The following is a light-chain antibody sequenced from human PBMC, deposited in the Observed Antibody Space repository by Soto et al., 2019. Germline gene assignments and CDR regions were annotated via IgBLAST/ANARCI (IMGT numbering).Light chain of an antibody. V-gene: IGLV2-14*01. CDR2: DVS. J-gene: IGLJ1*01. Sequence: QSALTQPASVSGSPGQSITISCTGTSSDVGGYNYVSWYQQHPGKAPKLMIYDVSNRPSGVSNRFSGSKSGNTASLTISGLQAEDEADYYCTSYTTSSTVLYVFGTGTKLTV. CDR1: SSDVGGYNY. CDR3: TSYTTSSTVLYV.